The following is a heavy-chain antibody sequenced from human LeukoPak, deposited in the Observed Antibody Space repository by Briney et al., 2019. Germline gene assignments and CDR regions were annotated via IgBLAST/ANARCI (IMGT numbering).Heavy chain of an antibody. D-gene: IGHD5-24*01. V-gene: IGHV1-3*01. CDR3: AREGDGYNSAFDY. CDR1: GYTFTSYA. Sequence: ASVKVSCKASGYTFTSYAMHWVRQAPGQRLEWMGWINAGNGNTKYSQKFQGRVTITRDTSASTAYMELSSLRSEDTAVYYCAREGDGYNSAFDYWGQGTLVTVSS. CDR2: INAGNGNT. J-gene: IGHJ4*02.